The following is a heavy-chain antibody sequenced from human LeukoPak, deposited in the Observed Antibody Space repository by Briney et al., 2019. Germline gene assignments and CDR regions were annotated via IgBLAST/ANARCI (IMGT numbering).Heavy chain of an antibody. CDR3: ARDPTTYSSSWYGPTRYYGMDV. V-gene: IGHV3-66*01. CDR1: GFTVSSNY. CDR2: IYSSGTT. J-gene: IGHJ6*02. Sequence: QPGGSLRLSCAASGFTVSSNYMSWVRQAPEKGLEWVLIIYSSGTTYYADSVKGRFTISRDNAKNSLYLQMNSLRAEDTAVYYCARDPTTYSSSWYGPTRYYGMDVWGQGTTVTVSS. D-gene: IGHD6-13*01.